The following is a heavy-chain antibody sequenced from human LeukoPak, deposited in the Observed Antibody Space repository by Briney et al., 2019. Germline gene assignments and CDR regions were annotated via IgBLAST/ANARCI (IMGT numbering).Heavy chain of an antibody. D-gene: IGHD3-10*01. Sequence: SGTLSLTCAVSGGSISSSNWWSWVRQPPGKGLEWIGSIYYSGSTYYNPSLKSRVTISVDTSKNQFSLKLSSVTAADTAVYYCAGLQHVLLWFGEEDYWGQGTLVTVSS. J-gene: IGHJ4*02. CDR1: GGSISSSNW. CDR3: AGLQHVLLWFGEEDY. V-gene: IGHV4-4*02. CDR2: IYYSGST.